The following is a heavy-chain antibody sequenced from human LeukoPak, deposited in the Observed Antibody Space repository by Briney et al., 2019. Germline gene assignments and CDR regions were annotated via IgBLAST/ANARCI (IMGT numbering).Heavy chain of an antibody. CDR3: ARENGYKYDY. Sequence: SETLSLTCTVTGGSISSYYWSWIRQPPGKGLEWIGSMYYSGSTNYNPSLKSRVTISVDTSKNQFSLKLSSVTAADTAVYYCARENGYKYDYWGQGTPVTVSS. CDR1: GGSISSYY. CDR2: MYYSGST. J-gene: IGHJ4*02. V-gene: IGHV4-59*01. D-gene: IGHD5-24*01.